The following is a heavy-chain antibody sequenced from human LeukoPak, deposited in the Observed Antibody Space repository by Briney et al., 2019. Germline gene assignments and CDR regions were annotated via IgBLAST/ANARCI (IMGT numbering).Heavy chain of an antibody. V-gene: IGHV4-34*01. CDR3: ARHRADRYYYDSSGYYLRNYYYYYMDV. Sequence: SETLSLTCAVYGGSFSGYYWSWIRQPPGKGLEWIGEINHSGSTNYNPSLKSRVTISVDTSKNQFSLELSSVTAADTAVYYCARHRADRYYYDSSGYYLRNYYYYYMDVWGKGTTVTISS. J-gene: IGHJ6*03. CDR1: GGSFSGYY. D-gene: IGHD3-22*01. CDR2: INHSGST.